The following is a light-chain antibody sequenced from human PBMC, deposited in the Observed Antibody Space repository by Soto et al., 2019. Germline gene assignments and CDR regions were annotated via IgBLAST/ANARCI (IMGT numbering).Light chain of an antibody. CDR2: GAS. CDR3: QHYNNLPRT. J-gene: IGKJ1*01. V-gene: IGKV3-15*01. Sequence: EIVMTQSQATLSVSPGERATLSCRASQSVSSNLAWYQQKPGQAPRLLIYGASTRATGIPARFSGSGSGREFTLTISSLQSEDCAVYYCQHYNNLPRTFGQGTKVEIK. CDR1: QSVSSN.